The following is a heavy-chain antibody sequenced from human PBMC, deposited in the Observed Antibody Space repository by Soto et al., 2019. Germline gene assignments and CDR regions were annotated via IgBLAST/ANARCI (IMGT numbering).Heavy chain of an antibody. CDR1: GFTVSRNF. V-gene: IGHV3-66*01. J-gene: IGHJ4*02. Sequence: EVQLVESGGGLVQPGGSLRLSCAASGFTVSRNFMNWVRQAPGKGLEWVSVIHSGGSTYYADSVKGRFTISRDNSKNMLYLQMNSLRAEDTAVYYCARGGPRSSGYDPFDYWGQGTLVTVSS. CDR3: ARGGPRSSGYDPFDY. CDR2: IHSGGST. D-gene: IGHD3-22*01.